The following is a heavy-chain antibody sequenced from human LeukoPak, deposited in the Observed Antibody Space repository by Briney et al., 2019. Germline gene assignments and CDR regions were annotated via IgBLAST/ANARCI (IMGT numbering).Heavy chain of an antibody. CDR2: IWFDGSNK. V-gene: IGHV3-33*03. CDR3: ARSYYDILTGPFDI. J-gene: IGHJ3*02. D-gene: IGHD3-9*01. CDR1: GFTFSNYD. Sequence: PGGSLRLSCAASGFTFSNYDMHWVRQAPGKGLEWVAVIWFDGSNKFYADSLKGRFTISRDNAKNSLYLQMNSLRAEETAVYYCARSYYDILTGPFDIWGQGTMVTVSS.